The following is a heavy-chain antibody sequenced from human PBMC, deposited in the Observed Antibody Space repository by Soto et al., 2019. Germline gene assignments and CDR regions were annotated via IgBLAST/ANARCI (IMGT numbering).Heavy chain of an antibody. D-gene: IGHD4-17*01. CDR1: GFTFDDYT. CDR2: INWNSGSI. CDR3: AKDGSFGDYSYLDY. Sequence: EVQLVGSGGGLVQPGRSLSLSCAASGFTFDDYTMHWDRQAAVKGLEWVSGINWNSGSIGYADSVKGRFTISRDNPKNSLYLQMHSLRAEDTALYYCAKDGSFGDYSYLDYWGQGALVTVSS. J-gene: IGHJ4*02. V-gene: IGHV3-9*01.